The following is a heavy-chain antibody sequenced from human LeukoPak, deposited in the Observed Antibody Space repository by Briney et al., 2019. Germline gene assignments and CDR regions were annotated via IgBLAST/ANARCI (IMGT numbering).Heavy chain of an antibody. V-gene: IGHV1-58*02. CDR3: AAGGGGELLSGGY. CDR1: GFTFTSSA. Sequence: ASVKVSCKASGFTFTSSAMQWVRQARGQRLEWIGWIVVGSGNTNYAQKFQERVTITRDMSTSTAYMELSSLRSEDTAVYYCAAGGGGELLSGGYWGQGTLVTVSS. D-gene: IGHD3-10*01. CDR2: IVVGSGNT. J-gene: IGHJ4*02.